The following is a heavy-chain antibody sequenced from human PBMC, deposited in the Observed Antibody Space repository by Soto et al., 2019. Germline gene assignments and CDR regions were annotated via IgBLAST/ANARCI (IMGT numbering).Heavy chain of an antibody. D-gene: IGHD3-22*01. V-gene: IGHV3-30*18. Sequence: QPWGSLRISCAACGYTVSSYGMDWVRQAPGKGLEWVAVISYDGSNKYYADSVKGRFTISRDNSKNTLYLQMNSLRAEDTAVYYCAKDRLDHSMIVVVITSPMDYWGQGTLVTVSS. J-gene: IGHJ4*02. CDR2: ISYDGSNK. CDR1: GYTVSSYG. CDR3: AKDRLDHSMIVVVITSPMDY.